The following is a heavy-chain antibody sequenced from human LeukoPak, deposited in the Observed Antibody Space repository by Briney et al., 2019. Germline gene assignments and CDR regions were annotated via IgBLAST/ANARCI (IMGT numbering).Heavy chain of an antibody. J-gene: IGHJ4*02. V-gene: IGHV4-39*01. CDR3: ARGPGALLH. CDR1: GGSISSTTYC. Sequence: SETPSLTCTVSGGSISSTTYCWSWVRQPPGKGLEWIGCMYYSGSTYYSSSLKGRVTISPDTSKNQFSLQLNSVTPEDTAVYYCARGPGALLHWGQGILVTVSS. D-gene: IGHD3-10*01. CDR2: MYYSGST.